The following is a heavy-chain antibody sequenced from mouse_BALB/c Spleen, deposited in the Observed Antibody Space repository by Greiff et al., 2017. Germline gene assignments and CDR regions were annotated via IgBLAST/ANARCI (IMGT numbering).Heavy chain of an antibody. D-gene: IGHD2-12*01. CDR1: GFTFSSYA. J-gene: IGHJ3*01. Sequence: EVQRVESGGGLVKPGGSLKLSCAASGFTFSSYAMSWVRQTPEKRLEWVATISSGGSYTYYPDSVKGRFTISRDNAKNTLYLQMSSLRSEDTAMYYCARHPSHTTGRFAYWGQGTLVTVSA. CDR3: ARHPSHTTGRFAY. V-gene: IGHV5-9-3*01. CDR2: ISSGGSYT.